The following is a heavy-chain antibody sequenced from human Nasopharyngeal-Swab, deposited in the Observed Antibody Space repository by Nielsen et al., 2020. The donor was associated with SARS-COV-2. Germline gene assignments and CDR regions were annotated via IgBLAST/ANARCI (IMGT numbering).Heavy chain of an antibody. J-gene: IGHJ4*02. D-gene: IGHD2-15*01. Sequence: GGSLRLSCAASGFTFSSYSMNWVRQAPGKGLEWVSSISSSSSYLYYADSVKGRFTISRDNAKNSLYLQMNSLRAEDTAVYYCAREGWYCSGGSCFLHYFDYWGQGTLVTVSS. V-gene: IGHV3-21*01. CDR3: AREGWYCSGGSCFLHYFDY. CDR1: GFTFSSYS. CDR2: ISSSSSYL.